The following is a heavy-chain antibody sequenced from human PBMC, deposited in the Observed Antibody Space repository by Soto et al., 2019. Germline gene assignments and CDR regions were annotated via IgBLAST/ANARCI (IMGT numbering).Heavy chain of an antibody. CDR1: GGSFSGYY. CDR2: INHSGST. V-gene: IGHV4-34*01. D-gene: IGHD3-10*01. Sequence: SETLSLTCAVYGGSFSGYYWSWIRQPPGKGLEWIGEINHSGSTNYNPSLKGRVTISVDTSKNQFSLKLSSVTAADTAVYYCARDVTMVRGVMGHYYYYYYMDVWGKGTTVTVSS. J-gene: IGHJ6*03. CDR3: ARDVTMVRGVMGHYYYYYYMDV.